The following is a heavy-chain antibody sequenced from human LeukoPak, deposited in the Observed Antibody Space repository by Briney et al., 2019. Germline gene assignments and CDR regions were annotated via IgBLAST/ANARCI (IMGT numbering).Heavy chain of an antibody. V-gene: IGHV1-2*02. Sequence: GASVKVSCKAPGYTFTGYYMHWVRQAPGQGLEWMGWINPNSGGTNYAQKFQGRVTMTRDTSISTAYMELSRLRSDDTAVYYCARDLADIVVVPAAIYRVDYYYGMDVWGQGTTVTVSS. CDR2: INPNSGGT. D-gene: IGHD2-2*02. CDR1: GYTFTGYY. J-gene: IGHJ6*02. CDR3: ARDLADIVVVPAAIYRVDYYYGMDV.